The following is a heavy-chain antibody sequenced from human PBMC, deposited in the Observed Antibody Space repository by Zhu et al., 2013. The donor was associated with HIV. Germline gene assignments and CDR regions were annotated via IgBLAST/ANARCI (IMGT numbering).Heavy chain of an antibody. D-gene: IGHD3-22*01. CDR2: ISHSGNT. Sequence: QVQLQESGPGLVKASETLSLTCTVSGGSIRSYYWSWIRQPPGKGLECIGYISHSGNTNYNPSLKSRVTISKDMSKNQFSLKLSSVTAADTAVYYCARDDNYYDSSGYYHAFDIWGQGTMVTVSS. CDR1: GGSIRSYY. V-gene: IGHV4-59*01. CDR3: ARDDNYYDSSGYYHAFDI. J-gene: IGHJ3*02.